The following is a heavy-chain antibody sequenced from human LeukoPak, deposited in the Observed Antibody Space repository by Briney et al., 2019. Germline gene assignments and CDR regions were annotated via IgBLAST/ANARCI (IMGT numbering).Heavy chain of an antibody. D-gene: IGHD2-15*01. J-gene: IGHJ6*03. Sequence: SETLSLTCTVSDDSITMYYWTWIRQPPGKGLEWIGYIYYSGSTNYNPSLKSRVTISVDTSKNQFSLKLSSVTAADTAVYYCARVSREVAATPQQIYYYYYMDVWGKGTTVTVSS. CDR2: IYYSGST. CDR1: DDSITMYY. CDR3: ARVSREVAATPQQIYYYYYMDV. V-gene: IGHV4-59*01.